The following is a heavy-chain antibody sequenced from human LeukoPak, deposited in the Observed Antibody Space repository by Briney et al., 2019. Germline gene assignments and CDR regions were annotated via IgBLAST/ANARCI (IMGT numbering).Heavy chain of an antibody. D-gene: IGHD1-26*01. CDR1: GGTFSSYA. CDR3: ARDWGAPHTLNFDY. J-gene: IGHJ4*02. V-gene: IGHV1-69*01. Sequence: SVKVSCKASGGTFSSYAISWVRQAPGQGLEWMGGIIPIFGTANYAQKFQGRVTITADESTSTAYMELSSLRSEDTAVYYCARDWGAPHTLNFDYWGQGTLVTVSS. CDR2: IIPIFGTA.